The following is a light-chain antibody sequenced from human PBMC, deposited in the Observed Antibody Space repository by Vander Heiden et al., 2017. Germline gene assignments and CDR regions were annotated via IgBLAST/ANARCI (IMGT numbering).Light chain of an antibody. CDR2: AAS. CDR1: QSISSY. V-gene: IGKV1-39*01. J-gene: IGKJ1*01. Sequence: DIQMTQSPSSLSASVGDRVTITCRASQSISSYLNWYQQKPGKAPKRLIYAASSLQSGVPSRFSGSGSGTDFTLTISSLQPEDFATYYCQQSYSTPWTFGQGTKVKSN. CDR3: QQSYSTPWT.